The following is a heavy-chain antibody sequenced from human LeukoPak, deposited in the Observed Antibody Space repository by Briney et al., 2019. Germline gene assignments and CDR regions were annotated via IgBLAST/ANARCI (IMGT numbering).Heavy chain of an antibody. CDR3: ARNRGGTDRYFQD. J-gene: IGHJ1*01. CDR2: IDPNSGGT. D-gene: IGHD1-26*01. CDR1: GYTFTGYY. Sequence: GASVNVSCKASGYTFTGYYIHWVRQAPGQGLEWMGWIDPNSGGTKYAQKFQGRVTMTRDTSINTAYMELNRLISDDTAVYYCARNRGGTDRYFQDWGQGTLVTVPS. V-gene: IGHV1-2*02.